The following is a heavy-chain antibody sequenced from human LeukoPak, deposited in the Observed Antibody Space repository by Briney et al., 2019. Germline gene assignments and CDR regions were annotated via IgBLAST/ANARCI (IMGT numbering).Heavy chain of an antibody. Sequence: SETLSLTCTVSGGSVTSYYWSWIRQPPGEGLEWIGYIYASGGTNYNPSLKSRVTISVDTSKNQFSLKLSSVTAADTAVYYCARHGKGVTYFYTFDIWGQGTVVAVSS. J-gene: IGHJ3*02. CDR3: ARHGKGVTYFYTFDI. D-gene: IGHD2/OR15-2a*01. CDR1: GGSVTSYY. V-gene: IGHV4-4*09. CDR2: IYASGGT.